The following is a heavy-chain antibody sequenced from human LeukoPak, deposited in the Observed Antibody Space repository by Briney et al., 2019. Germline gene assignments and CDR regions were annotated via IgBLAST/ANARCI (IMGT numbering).Heavy chain of an antibody. V-gene: IGHV4-59*01. CDR3: AGGRSGYYGSGSYDN. J-gene: IGHJ4*02. Sequence: PSETLSLTCTVSGVSISAYYWSWIRQPPGKGLEGVADFLYSGSTNYNPSLKSRVTISLDTSKNQFSLKLNSVTAADTAVYYCAGGRSGYYGSGSYDNWGQGTLVTVSS. CDR2: FLYSGST. CDR1: GVSISAYY. D-gene: IGHD3-10*01.